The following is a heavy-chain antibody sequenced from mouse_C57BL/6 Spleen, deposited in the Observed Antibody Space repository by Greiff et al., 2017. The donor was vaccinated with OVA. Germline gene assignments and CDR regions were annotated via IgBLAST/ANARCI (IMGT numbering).Heavy chain of an antibody. CDR2: INPSTGGT. CDR1: GYSFTGYY. V-gene: IGHV1-42*01. CDR3: ARSPSNYVGFAY. J-gene: IGHJ3*01. D-gene: IGHD2-5*01. Sequence: VQLQQSGPELVKPGASVKISCKASGYSFTGYYMNWVKQSPEKSLEWIGEINPSTGGTTYNQKFKAKATLTVDKSSSTAYMQLKSLTSEDSAVYYCARSPSNYVGFAYWGQGTLVTVSA.